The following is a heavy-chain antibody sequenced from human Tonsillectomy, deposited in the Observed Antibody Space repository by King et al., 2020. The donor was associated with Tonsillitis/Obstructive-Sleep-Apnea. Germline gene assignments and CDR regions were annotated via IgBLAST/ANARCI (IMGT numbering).Heavy chain of an antibody. CDR1: GYTFTDYY. CDR2: INPNSGGT. V-gene: IGHV1-2*02. Sequence: LVQSGAEVKKPGASVKVSCKASGYTFTDYYMHWVRQAPGQGLEWMGWINPNSGGTNYAQKFQGRVTMTRDTSISTADMEVSRLRSDDTAVYYCARGGGDYGNYNSFDFWGQGTLVTVSS. J-gene: IGHJ4*02. D-gene: IGHD4-11*01. CDR3: ARGGGDYGNYNSFDF.